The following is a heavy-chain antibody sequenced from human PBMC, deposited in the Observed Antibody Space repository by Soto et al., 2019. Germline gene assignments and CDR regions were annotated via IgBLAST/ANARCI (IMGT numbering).Heavy chain of an antibody. CDR2: ISSSGSTI. CDR1: GFTFSDYY. D-gene: IGHD5-12*01. V-gene: IGHV3-11*01. J-gene: IGHJ6*03. CDR3: AREGRRYSGYDYLYYYYYMDV. Sequence: GGSLRLSCAASGFTFSDYYMSWIRQAPGKGLEWVSYISSSGSTIYYADSVKGRFTISRDKAKNSLYLQMNSLRAEDTAVYYCAREGRRYSGYDYLYYYYYMDVWGKGTTVTVSS.